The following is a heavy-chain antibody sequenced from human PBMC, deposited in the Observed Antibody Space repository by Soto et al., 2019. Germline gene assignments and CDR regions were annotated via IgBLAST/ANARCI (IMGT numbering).Heavy chain of an antibody. CDR1: DGSFSGYY. D-gene: IGHD3-22*01. CDR3: ARPHYDSNTFYSFFDY. Sequence: SETLSLTCAVYDGSFSGYYWSWIRQPPGKGLEWIGEIFHGGSTDYSPSLKSRVTISVDTSKKQFSLELRFVTAADTAVYYCARPHYDSNTFYSFFDYWGQGTLVTVSS. CDR2: IFHGGST. V-gene: IGHV4-34*12. J-gene: IGHJ4*02.